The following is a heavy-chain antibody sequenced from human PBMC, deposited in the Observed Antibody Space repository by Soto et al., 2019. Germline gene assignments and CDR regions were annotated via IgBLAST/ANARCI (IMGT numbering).Heavy chain of an antibody. CDR3: ARVNYRSMIVVVFDF. Sequence: QVQLQESGPRLVKPSQTLSFTCTVSGGSISSGDYFWTWIRQPPGRGLEWIGYIHYSGKTYYNSSLKSRVNISVDTSKNQLSLNLNSVTAADTAVYYCARVNYRSMIVVVFDFWGPGALVTVSS. J-gene: IGHJ5*01. CDR1: GGSISSGDYF. D-gene: IGHD3-22*01. CDR2: IHYSGKT. V-gene: IGHV4-30-4*01.